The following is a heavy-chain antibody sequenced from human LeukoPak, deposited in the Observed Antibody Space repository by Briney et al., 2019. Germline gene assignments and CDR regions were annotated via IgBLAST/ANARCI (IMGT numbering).Heavy chain of an antibody. CDR1: GFTFSSYA. CDR2: IWYDGSNK. J-gene: IGHJ6*02. D-gene: IGHD2-2*01. V-gene: IGHV3-33*08. CDR3: ARDGGYCSSTSCYSFGMDV. Sequence: PGGSLRLSCAASGFTFSSYAMSWVRQAPGKGLEWVAVIWYDGSNKYYADSVKGRFTISRDNSKNTLYLQMNSLRAEDTAVYYCARDGGYCSSTSCYSFGMDVWGQGTTVTVSS.